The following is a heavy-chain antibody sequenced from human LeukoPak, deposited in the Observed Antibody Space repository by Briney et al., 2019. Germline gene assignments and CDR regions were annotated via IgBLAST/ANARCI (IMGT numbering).Heavy chain of an antibody. D-gene: IGHD3-3*01. CDR3: ARARGVLRFLEWLLVAFAFDI. CDR1: GFTFSSYW. CDR2: IKQDGSEK. Sequence: GGSLRLSCAASGFTFSSYWMSWVRQAPGKGLEWVANIKQDGSEKYYVDSVKGRFTISRDNAKNSLYLQMNSLRAEDTAVYYCARARGVLRFLEWLLVAFAFDIWGQGTMVTVSS. J-gene: IGHJ3*02. V-gene: IGHV3-7*01.